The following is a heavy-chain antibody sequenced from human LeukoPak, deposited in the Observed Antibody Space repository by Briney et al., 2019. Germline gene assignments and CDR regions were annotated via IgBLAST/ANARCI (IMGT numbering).Heavy chain of an antibody. D-gene: IGHD3-9*01. CDR3: ARDAEMDLGYYDILTGYGRGYYFDY. CDR1: GGTFSSYA. J-gene: IGHJ4*02. V-gene: IGHV1-69*01. CDR2: IIPIFGTA. Sequence: ASVKVSRKASGGTFSSYAISWVRQAPGQGLEWMGGIIPIFGTANYAQKFQGRVTITADESTSTAYMELSSLRSEDTAVYYCARDAEMDLGYYDILTGYGRGYYFDYWGQGTLVTVSS.